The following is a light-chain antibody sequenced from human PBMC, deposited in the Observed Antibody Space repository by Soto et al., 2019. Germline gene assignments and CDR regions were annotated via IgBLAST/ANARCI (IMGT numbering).Light chain of an antibody. J-gene: IGKJ1*01. Sequence: DIQMTQSPSTLSASVGDRVTITCRASQSIGNLLAWYQQKPGKAPKLLICDASTLESGVPSRCSGSGSGTEFTLTISSLQPDDFATYYCQQYIDYLTFGQGTKVEIK. CDR1: QSIGNL. CDR3: QQYIDYLT. V-gene: IGKV1-5*01. CDR2: DAS.